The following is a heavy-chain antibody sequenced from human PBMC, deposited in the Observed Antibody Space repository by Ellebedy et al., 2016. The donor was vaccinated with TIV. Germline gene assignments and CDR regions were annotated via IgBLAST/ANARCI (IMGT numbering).Heavy chain of an antibody. V-gene: IGHV3-30*18. CDR2: ISYDGSNK. CDR3: AKESTYYYDSSGYMDAFDI. D-gene: IGHD3-22*01. CDR1: GFTFSSYG. Sequence: GGSLRLSXAASGFTFSSYGMHWVRQAPGKGLEWVAVISYDGSNKYYADSVKGRFTISRDNSKNTLYLQMNSLRAEDTAVYYCAKESTYYYDSSGYMDAFDIWGQGTMVTVSS. J-gene: IGHJ3*02.